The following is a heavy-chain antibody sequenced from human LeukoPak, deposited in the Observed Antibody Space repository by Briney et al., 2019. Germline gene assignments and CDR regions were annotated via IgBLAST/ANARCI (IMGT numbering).Heavy chain of an antibody. Sequence: SETLSLTCTVSGGSISSSSYYWGWIRQPPGKGLEWIGSTYYSGSTYYNPSLKSRVTISVDTSKNQFSLKLSSETAADTAVYYCARQEKYYDFWSGYYIPDAFDIWGQGTMVTVSS. D-gene: IGHD3-3*01. CDR1: GGSISSSSYY. CDR3: ARQEKYYDFWSGYYIPDAFDI. J-gene: IGHJ3*02. CDR2: TYYSGST. V-gene: IGHV4-39*01.